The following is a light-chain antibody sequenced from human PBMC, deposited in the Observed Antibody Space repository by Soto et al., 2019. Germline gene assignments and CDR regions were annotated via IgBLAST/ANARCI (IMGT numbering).Light chain of an antibody. J-gene: IGKJ1*01. CDR2: DAS. CDR1: HSVSSSY. CDR3: QQYGRSQT. Sequence: EIVLTQSPGTLSLYPGERASLSCRASHSVSSSYLAWYQQKPGQAPRLLIFDASTRATGIPARFSGSGSGTEFTLTISRLEPEAFAVYSCQQYGRSQTFGQGTK. V-gene: IGKV3-20*01.